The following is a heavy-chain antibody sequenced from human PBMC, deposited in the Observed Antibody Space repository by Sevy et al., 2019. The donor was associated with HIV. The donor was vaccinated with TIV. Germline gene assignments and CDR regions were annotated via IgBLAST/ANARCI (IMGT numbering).Heavy chain of an antibody. D-gene: IGHD4-17*01. J-gene: IGHJ4*02. CDR2: ISNSGSAR. Sequence: GESLKISCAASGFIFSSYEMNWVRQAPGKGLEWISYISNSGSARYYSDSVKGRFTISRDNAKNSLYLQMNSLRVEDTAVYYCARDLPPSATTVAHFDCWGQGTQVTVSS. CDR1: GFIFSSYE. V-gene: IGHV3-48*03. CDR3: ARDLPPSATTVAHFDC.